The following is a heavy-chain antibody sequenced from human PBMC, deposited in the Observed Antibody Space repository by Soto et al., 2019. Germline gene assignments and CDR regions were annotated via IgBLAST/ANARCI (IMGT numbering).Heavy chain of an antibody. CDR2: IKQDGSEK. CDR1: GFTFSSYW. D-gene: IGHD1-26*01. V-gene: IGHV3-7*03. CDR3: ARCSGSDTNFDY. J-gene: IGHJ4*02. Sequence: GSLRLSCAASGFTFSSYWMSWVRQAPGKGLEWAANIKQDGSEKYYVDSVKGRFTISRDNAKNSLYLQMNSLRAEDTAVYYCARCSGSDTNFDYWGQGTLVTVSS.